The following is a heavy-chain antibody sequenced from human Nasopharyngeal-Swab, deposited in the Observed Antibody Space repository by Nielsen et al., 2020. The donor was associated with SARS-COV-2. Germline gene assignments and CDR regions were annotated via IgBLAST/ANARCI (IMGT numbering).Heavy chain of an antibody. D-gene: IGHD1-26*01. CDR2: IIGIGYST. CDR1: GISFRSFA. V-gene: IGHV3-23*01. CDR3: AKDPYSGTYKGFDY. J-gene: IGHJ4*02. Sequence: GESLKISCGASGISFRSFAVSWVLLPLGNGRKWVAGIIGIGYSTYYAYPVKGRFTLSRDNSKNTLYLQMNSLRAEDTAIYYCAKDPYSGTYKGFDYWGQGTLVTVSS.